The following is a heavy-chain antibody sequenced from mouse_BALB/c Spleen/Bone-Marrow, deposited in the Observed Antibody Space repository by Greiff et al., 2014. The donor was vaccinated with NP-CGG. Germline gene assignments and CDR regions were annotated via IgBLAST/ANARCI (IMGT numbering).Heavy chain of an antibody. CDR3: ASGGDGYAMDY. CDR2: IWSGGST. D-gene: IGHD3-3*01. Sequence: VMLVESGPGLVQPSQSLSITRTVSGFSLTSYGVHWVRQSPGKGLEWLGVIWSGGSTDYNAAFISRLSISKDNSKSQVFFKMNSLQANDTAIYYCASGGDGYAMDYWGQGTSVTVSS. CDR1: GFSLTSYG. J-gene: IGHJ4*01. V-gene: IGHV2-2*02.